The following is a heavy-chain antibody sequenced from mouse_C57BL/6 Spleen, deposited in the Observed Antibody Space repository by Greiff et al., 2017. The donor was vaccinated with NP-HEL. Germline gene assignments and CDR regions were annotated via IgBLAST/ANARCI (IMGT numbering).Heavy chain of an antibody. V-gene: IGHV1-82*01. CDR1: GYAFSSSW. CDR3: ARSVDSSGYTDFDY. CDR2: IYPGDGDT. Sequence: VQLQQSGPELVKPGASVKISCKASGYAFSSSWMNWVKQRPGTGLEWIGRIYPGDGDTNYNGKFKGKATLTADKSSSTACMQLSSLTSEDSAVYFCARSVDSSGYTDFDYWGQGTTLTVSS. D-gene: IGHD3-2*02. J-gene: IGHJ2*01.